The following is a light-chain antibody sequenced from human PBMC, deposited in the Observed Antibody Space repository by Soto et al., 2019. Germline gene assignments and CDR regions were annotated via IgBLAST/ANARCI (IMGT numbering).Light chain of an antibody. Sequence: EIVLTQSPGTLSLSPGDRATLSCRASQSLGSRSLAWYQQKPGQAPRLLIYGAYRRATGVPDRFSGGGSGTDFTLTISRLEPEDFAVYCCHHYDTSPPWTFGQGTKVEIK. V-gene: IGKV3-20*01. J-gene: IGKJ1*01. CDR1: QSLGSRS. CDR3: HHYDTSPPWT. CDR2: GAY.